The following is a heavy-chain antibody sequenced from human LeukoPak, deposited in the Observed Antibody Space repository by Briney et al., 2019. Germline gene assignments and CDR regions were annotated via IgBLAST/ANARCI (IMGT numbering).Heavy chain of an antibody. CDR1: GFTFSSYS. CDR2: ISSSSSYI. CDR3: ARDGGYSFTFDY. J-gene: IGHJ4*02. D-gene: IGHD3-22*01. V-gene: IGHV3-21*01. Sequence: GGSLRLSCAASGFTFSSYSMNWVRQAPGKGLEWVSSISSSSSYIYYADSVKGRFTISRDNAKNSLYLQMNSLRAEDTAVYYCARDGGYSFTFDYWGQGTLVTVSS.